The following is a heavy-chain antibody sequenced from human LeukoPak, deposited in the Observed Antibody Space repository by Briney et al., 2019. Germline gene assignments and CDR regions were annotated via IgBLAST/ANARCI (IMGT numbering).Heavy chain of an antibody. Sequence: GGSLRLSCAASGFTFSSYEMNWVRQAPGKGLERVSYISSSGSTIYYADSVKGRFTISRDNAKNSLYLQMNSLRAEDTAVYYCARKYYYDSSGYPSFDYWGQGTLVTVSS. CDR1: GFTFSSYE. CDR3: ARKYYYDSSGYPSFDY. CDR2: ISSSGSTI. J-gene: IGHJ4*02. D-gene: IGHD3-22*01. V-gene: IGHV3-48*03.